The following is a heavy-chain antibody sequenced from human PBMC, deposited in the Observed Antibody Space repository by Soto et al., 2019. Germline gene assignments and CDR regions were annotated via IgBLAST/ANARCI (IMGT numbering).Heavy chain of an antibody. CDR2: ISGSGGST. Sequence: PGGSLRLSCAASGFTFSSYAMSWVRQAPGKGLEWVSAISGSGGSTYYADSVKGRFTISRDNSKNTLYLQMNSLRAEDTAVYYCASRDYYDSSGEGDAFDIWGQGTMVTVSS. CDR1: GFTFSSYA. V-gene: IGHV3-23*01. D-gene: IGHD3-22*01. CDR3: ASRDYYDSSGEGDAFDI. J-gene: IGHJ3*02.